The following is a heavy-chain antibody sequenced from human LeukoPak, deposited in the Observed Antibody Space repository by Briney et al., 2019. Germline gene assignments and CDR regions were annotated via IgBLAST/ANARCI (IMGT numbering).Heavy chain of an antibody. CDR2: ISGSGDTI. CDR3: ARFDRSWYYFDY. D-gene: IGHD6-13*01. CDR1: GFTFSNYA. V-gene: IGHV3-48*03. Sequence: GGSLRPSCTGSGFTFSNYAMNWVRQAPGKGLEWVSYISGSGDTIYYAESVKGRITISRDNAKTSLYLQMNNLRAEDTALYYCARFDRSWYYFDYWGPGTLVTVSS. J-gene: IGHJ4*02.